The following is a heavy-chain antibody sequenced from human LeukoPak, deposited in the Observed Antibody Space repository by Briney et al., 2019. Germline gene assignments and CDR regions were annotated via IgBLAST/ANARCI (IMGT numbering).Heavy chain of an antibody. J-gene: IGHJ4*02. CDR3: ARIVFLTGYYNRGYYFDC. Sequence: SVKVSCKASGCTFSSYAISWVRQAPGQGLEWMGRIIPILGIANYAQKVQGRVTITADRPTRPAYIDLRSLSSGDTAVYYCARIVFLTGYYNRGYYFDCWGQGTLVTVCS. CDR1: GCTFSSYA. V-gene: IGHV1-69*04. D-gene: IGHD3-9*01. CDR2: IIPILGIA.